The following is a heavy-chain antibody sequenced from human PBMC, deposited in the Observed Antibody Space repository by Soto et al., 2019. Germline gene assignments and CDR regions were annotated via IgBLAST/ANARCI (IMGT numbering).Heavy chain of an antibody. V-gene: IGHV3-73*01. J-gene: IGHJ2*01. CDR3: TSPRIAVAGVFWYFDL. Sequence: DVQLVESGGGLVQPGGSLKLSCAASGFSISGSAMHWVRQASGKGLEWIGRIRSEANKYATSYAASVEGRFTISRDDSKNTAFLEMNDLKTEDSAVYFCTSPRIAVAGVFWYFDLWGRGTLVTVSS. CDR1: GFSISGSA. D-gene: IGHD6-19*01. CDR2: IRSEANKYAT.